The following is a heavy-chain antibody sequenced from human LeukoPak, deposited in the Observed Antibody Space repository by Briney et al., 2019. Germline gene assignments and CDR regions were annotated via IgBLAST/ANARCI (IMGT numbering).Heavy chain of an antibody. Sequence: SETLSLTYTVSGGSISSYYWSWIRQPPGKGLEWIGYIYYSGSTNYNPSLKSRVTISVDTSKNQFSLKLSSVTAADTAVYYCARGSVAGRGSIYYYYYGMDVWGQGTTVTVSS. CDR1: GGSISSYY. V-gene: IGHV4-59*01. D-gene: IGHD6-19*01. CDR3: ARGSVAGRGSIYYYYYGMDV. CDR2: IYYSGST. J-gene: IGHJ6*02.